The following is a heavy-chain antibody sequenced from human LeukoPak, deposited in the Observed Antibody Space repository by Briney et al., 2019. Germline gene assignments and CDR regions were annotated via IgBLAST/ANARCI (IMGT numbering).Heavy chain of an antibody. D-gene: IGHD4-17*01. Sequence: GGSLRLSCAASGFTLRSYALSWVRQAPGKGLEWVSSIRSSGSDTFYADSVKGRFTISRGEPKNTLYLQMDSLRVEDTAVYYCARVRDYGDYVGDAFDIWGQGTMVTVSS. V-gene: IGHV3-23*01. CDR2: IRSSGSDT. J-gene: IGHJ3*02. CDR3: ARVRDYGDYVGDAFDI. CDR1: GFTLRSYA.